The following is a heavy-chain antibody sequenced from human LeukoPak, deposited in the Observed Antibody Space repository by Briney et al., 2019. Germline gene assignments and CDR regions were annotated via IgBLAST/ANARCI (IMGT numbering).Heavy chain of an antibody. J-gene: IGHJ6*02. CDR2: IYYSGST. CDR3: ARELGRYSYGPMQYYGMDV. Sequence: PSETLSLTCTVSGGSIRSGDYSWSWIRQPPGKGLEWIGYIYYSGSTYYNPSLKSRVTISGDTSKNQFSLNLSSVTAADTAVYYCARELGRYSYGPMQYYGMDVWGQGTTVTVSS. D-gene: IGHD5-18*01. V-gene: IGHV4-30-4*01. CDR1: GGSIRSGDYS.